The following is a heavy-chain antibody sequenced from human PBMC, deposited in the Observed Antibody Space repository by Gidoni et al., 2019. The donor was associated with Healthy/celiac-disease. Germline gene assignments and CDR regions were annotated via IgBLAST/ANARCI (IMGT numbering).Heavy chain of an antibody. Sequence: QVQLVESGGGVVQPGRSLRLSCAASGFTLSSYGMHWVRQAPGKGLEWVAVISYDGSNKYYADSVKGRFTISRDNSKNTLYLQMNSLRAEDTAVYYCAKGGSYYPYYYYGMDVWGQGTTVTVSS. D-gene: IGHD1-26*01. CDR1: GFTLSSYG. J-gene: IGHJ6*02. V-gene: IGHV3-30*18. CDR3: AKGGSYYPYYYYGMDV. CDR2: ISYDGSNK.